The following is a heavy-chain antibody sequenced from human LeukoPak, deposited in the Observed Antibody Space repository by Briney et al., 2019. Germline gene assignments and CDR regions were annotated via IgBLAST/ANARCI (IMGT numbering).Heavy chain of an antibody. CDR3: ARDGPYSSGWYKRSAYFDY. J-gene: IGHJ4*02. CDR2: IYHDGST. Sequence: PSETLSLTCTVSAYSVSTDYYWGWIRQPPGKGLEWIGNIYHDGSTYYNPSLKSRVTISVDTSKNQFSLKLSSVTAADTAVYYCARDGPYSSGWYKRSAYFDYWGQGTLVTVSS. V-gene: IGHV4-38-2*02. D-gene: IGHD6-19*01. CDR1: AYSVSTDYY.